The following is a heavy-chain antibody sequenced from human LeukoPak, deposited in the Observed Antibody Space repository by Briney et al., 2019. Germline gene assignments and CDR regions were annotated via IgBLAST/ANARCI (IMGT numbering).Heavy chain of an antibody. CDR3: AKARGAMAFDY. D-gene: IGHD3-10*01. J-gene: IGHJ4*02. CDR1: GFTFSSYA. V-gene: IGHV3-30*04. CDR2: ISYDGSNK. Sequence: GGSLRLSCAASGFTFSSYAMHWVRQAPGKGLEWVAVISYDGSNKYYADSVKGRFTISRDNSKNTLYLQMNSLRAEDTAVYYCAKARGAMAFDYWGQGTLVTVSS.